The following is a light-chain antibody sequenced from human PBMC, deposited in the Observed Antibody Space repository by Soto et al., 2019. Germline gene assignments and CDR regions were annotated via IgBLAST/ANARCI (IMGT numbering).Light chain of an antibody. CDR1: QSISSW. Sequence: DIQMTHSPSTLSASVLYIVTITFRASQSISSWLAWYQQKPGKAPKLLIYKASSLESGVPSRFSGSGSGTEFTLTISSLQPDDFATYYCQKYNSYSWKFGQGTKVHIK. J-gene: IGKJ1*01. V-gene: IGKV1-5*03. CDR2: KAS. CDR3: QKYNSYSWK.